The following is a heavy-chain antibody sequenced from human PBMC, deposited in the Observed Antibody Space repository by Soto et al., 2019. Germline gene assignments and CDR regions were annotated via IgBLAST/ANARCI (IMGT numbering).Heavy chain of an antibody. CDR1: GFTFSGYW. CDR2: IKEDGTEK. Sequence: GGSLRLSCAASGFTFSGYWMSWVRQAPGKGLEWVANIKEDGTEKYYVDSVKGRFTISRDNAENSLYLQMNSLRVEDTAVYYCTRDLRSFGVDVWGQGTTVTVSS. V-gene: IGHV3-7*03. CDR3: TRDLRSFGVDV. J-gene: IGHJ6*02.